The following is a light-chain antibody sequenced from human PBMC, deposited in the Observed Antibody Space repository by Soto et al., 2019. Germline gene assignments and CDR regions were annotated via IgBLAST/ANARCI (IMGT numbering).Light chain of an antibody. CDR2: DAS. Sequence: EIVLTQSPGTLSLCPGERATLSCRASQSLSKSHIAWYQQKPGQSPRLLIYDASSRATGIADRFSGSGSGTDFTLTISRLEPEDFAVYFCQHYDNSPPFTFGQGTKLEIK. J-gene: IGKJ2*01. CDR3: QHYDNSPPFT. CDR1: QSLSKSH. V-gene: IGKV3-20*01.